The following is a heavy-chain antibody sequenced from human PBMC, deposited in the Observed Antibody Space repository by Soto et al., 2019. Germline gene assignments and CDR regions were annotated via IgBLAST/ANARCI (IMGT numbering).Heavy chain of an antibody. CDR2: INHRGST. CDR1: GESFTGNY. Sequence: LSLTSAVYGESFTGNYWSWIREPPGKGLEWIGEINHRGSTNYIPSLKSRVTISIDTSKKQLSLKLNSVTAADTAVYYCARQKSSTCWPTWGQGTLVTVSS. D-gene: IGHD2-2*01. CDR3: ARQKSSTCWPT. V-gene: IGHV4-34*01. J-gene: IGHJ4*02.